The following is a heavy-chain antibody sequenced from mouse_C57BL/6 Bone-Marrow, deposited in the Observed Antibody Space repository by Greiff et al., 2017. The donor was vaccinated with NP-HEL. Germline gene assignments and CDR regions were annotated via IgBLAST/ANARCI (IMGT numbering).Heavy chain of an antibody. CDR1: DTFSRRVH. Sequence: VQVVESGPELARPWASVKISCQAFDTFSRRVHFAMRDTNYWMQWVKQRPGQGLEWIGGMYPGNGDTSYKQKFKDKATLTADKASSTAYMQLSSLTSEDSAVYYCAHGDYNFDVWGTGTTVTVSS. CDR2: GQGLEWIG. D-gene: IGHD2-4*01. CDR3: SEDSAVYYCAHGDYNFDV. J-gene: IGHJ1*03. V-gene: IGHV1-87*01.